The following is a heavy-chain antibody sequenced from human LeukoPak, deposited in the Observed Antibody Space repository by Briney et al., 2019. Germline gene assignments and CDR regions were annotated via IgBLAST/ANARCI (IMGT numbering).Heavy chain of an antibody. J-gene: IGHJ3*01. CDR1: GFTFINYA. CDR3: AKDPNGDYIGAFDF. D-gene: IGHD4-17*01. V-gene: IGHV3-23*01. Sequence: PGGSPRLSCAGSGFTFINYAMIWVRQAPGKGLEWVAAITGSGAGTYYADSVKGRFTVSRDNSKSTLYLQMNSLRPEDTAVYYCAKDPNGDYIGAFDFWGQGTMVTVSS. CDR2: ITGSGAGT.